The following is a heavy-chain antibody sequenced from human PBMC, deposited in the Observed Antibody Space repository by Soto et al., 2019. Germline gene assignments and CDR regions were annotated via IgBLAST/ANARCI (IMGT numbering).Heavy chain of an antibody. Sequence: QVQLQESGPGLVKPSQTLSLTCTVSGGSISSGGYYWGWIRQHPGKGLEWIGYIYYSGSTYYNPSRNTRVTIPEDPSKNQFSLKLSSVTAADTAVYYCARVGYCSGGSCYPRFDPWGQGTLVTVSS. D-gene: IGHD2-15*01. V-gene: IGHV4-31*03. CDR3: ARVGYCSGGSCYPRFDP. CDR2: IYYSGST. CDR1: GGSISSGGYY. J-gene: IGHJ5*02.